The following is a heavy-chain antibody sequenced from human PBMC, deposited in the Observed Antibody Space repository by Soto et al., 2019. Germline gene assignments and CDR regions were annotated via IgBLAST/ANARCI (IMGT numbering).Heavy chain of an antibody. CDR2: IYYSGST. D-gene: IGHD6-13*01. CDR1: GGSISSYY. CDR3: ARGKAAYWFDP. Sequence: SETLSLTCTVSGGSISSYYWSWIRQPPGKGLEWIGYIYYSGSTNYNPSLKSQVTISVDTSKIQFSLKLSSVTAADTAVYYCARGKAAYWFDPWGQETLVTVSS. V-gene: IGHV4-59*01. J-gene: IGHJ5*02.